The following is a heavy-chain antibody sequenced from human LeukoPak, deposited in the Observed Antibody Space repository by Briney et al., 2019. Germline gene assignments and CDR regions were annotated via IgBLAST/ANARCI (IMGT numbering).Heavy chain of an antibody. CDR3: ARHVWSSSFHFDY. D-gene: IGHD6-13*01. Sequence: SETLSLTCTVSGGSISSSSYNSGWIRQPPGKGLEWIGSIYYSGSTYYNPSLKSRVTISVDTSKNQFSLKLSSVTAADTAVYHCARHVWSSSFHFDYWGQGTLVTVSS. V-gene: IGHV4-39*01. CDR1: GGSISSSSYN. J-gene: IGHJ4*02. CDR2: IYYSGST.